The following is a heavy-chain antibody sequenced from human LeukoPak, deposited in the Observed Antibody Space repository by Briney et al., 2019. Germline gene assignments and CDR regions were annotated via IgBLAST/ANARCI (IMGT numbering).Heavy chain of an antibody. CDR3: ASHYGDYSFFDY. J-gene: IGHJ4*02. D-gene: IGHD4-17*01. V-gene: IGHV3-23*05. CDR2: ISTTGNRT. Sequence: GGSLRLSCAASAFTFTNYDMSWVRQAPGEGLEWVSSISTTGNRTYYADSVKGRFTISRDNAKNTLYLQMNSLRAEDTAVYYCASHYGDYSFFDYWGQGTVVTV. CDR1: AFTFTNYD.